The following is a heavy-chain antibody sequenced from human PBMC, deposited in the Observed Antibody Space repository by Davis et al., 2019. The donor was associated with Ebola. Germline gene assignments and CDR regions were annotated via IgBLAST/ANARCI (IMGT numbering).Heavy chain of an antibody. CDR3: ARDRAVTTSGLYNWFDP. D-gene: IGHD4-17*01. V-gene: IGHV4-61*09. CDR1: GGSISSGSYY. J-gene: IGHJ5*02. CDR2: IYTSGST. Sequence: SETLSLTCTVSGGSISSGSYYWSWIRQPAGKGLEWIGHIYTSGSTNYNPSLKSRVTISVDRSKNQFSLKLSSVTAADTAVYYCARDRAVTTSGLYNWFDPWGQGTLVTVSS.